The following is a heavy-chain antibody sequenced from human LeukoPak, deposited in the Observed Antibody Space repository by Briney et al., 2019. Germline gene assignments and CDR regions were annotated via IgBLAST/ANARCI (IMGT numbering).Heavy chain of an antibody. CDR2: ISSSSSTI. CDR1: GFTFSSYS. Sequence: PGGSLRLSCAASGFTFSSYSMNWVRQAPGKGLEWVSYISSSSSTIYYADSVEGRFTISRDNAKNSLYLQMNSLRAEDTAVYYCARGGGGYYYMDVWGKGTTVTVSS. J-gene: IGHJ6*03. V-gene: IGHV3-48*01. CDR3: ARGGGGYYYMDV. D-gene: IGHD3-16*01.